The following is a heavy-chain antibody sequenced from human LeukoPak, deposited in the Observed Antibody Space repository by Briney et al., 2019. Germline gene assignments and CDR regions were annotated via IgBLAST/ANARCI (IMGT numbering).Heavy chain of an antibody. V-gene: IGHV4-39*07. J-gene: IGHJ2*01. CDR2: VYYSGIS. CDR1: GGSIISGGSY. Sequence: KPSETLSLTCTVSGGSIISGGSYWGWIRQPPGKGLEWIGRVYYSGISYYNPSLRSRVSISVDTSNQFSLRLSAVTAADTAVYYCSGRDCRQSNCFYWCFDVWGRGNLLTVSS. CDR3: SGRDCRQSNCFYWCFDV. D-gene: IGHD2-15*01.